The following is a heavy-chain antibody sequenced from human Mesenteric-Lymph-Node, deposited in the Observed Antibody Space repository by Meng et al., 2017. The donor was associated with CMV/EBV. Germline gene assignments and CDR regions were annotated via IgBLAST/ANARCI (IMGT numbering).Heavy chain of an antibody. CDR3: ARDSGGYGLDAFDI. CDR2: VYYSGTT. CDR1: GGSIISTTYY. D-gene: IGHD2-15*01. V-gene: IGHV4-39*07. Sequence: SETLSLTCTVSGGSIISTTYYWGWIRQPPGKGLEWIGSVYYSGTTFYNPSLKSRVTISIDTSKNQFSLKLRSVTAADTAMYYRARDSGGYGLDAFDIWGQGTMVTVSS. J-gene: IGHJ3*02.